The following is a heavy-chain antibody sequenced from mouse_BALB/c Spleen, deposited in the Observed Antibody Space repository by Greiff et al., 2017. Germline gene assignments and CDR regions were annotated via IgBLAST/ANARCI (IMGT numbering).Heavy chain of an antibody. CDR3: ARDNYRYDGYFDV. J-gene: IGHJ1*01. D-gene: IGHD2-14*01. V-gene: IGHV5-4*02. CDR2: ISDGGSYT. CDR1: GFTFSDYY. Sequence: EVKLVESGGGLVKPGGSLKLSCAASGFTFSDYYMYWVRQTPEKRLEWVATISDGGSYTYYPDSVKGRFTISRDNAKNNLYLQMSSLKSEDTAMYYCARDNYRYDGYFDVWGAGTTVTVSS.